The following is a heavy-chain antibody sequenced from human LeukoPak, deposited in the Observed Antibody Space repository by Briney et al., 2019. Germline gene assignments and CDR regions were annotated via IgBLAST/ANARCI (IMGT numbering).Heavy chain of an antibody. J-gene: IGHJ4*02. CDR3: ARLPMTTVTTHLDY. V-gene: IGHV3-9*01. Sequence: GGSLRLSCAASGFTFDDYAMHWVRQAPGKGLEWVSGISWNSGSIGYADSVKGRFTISRDNAKNSLYLQMNSLRAEDTAVYYCARLPMTTVTTHLDYWGQGTLVTVSS. D-gene: IGHD4-11*01. CDR2: ISWNSGSI. CDR1: GFTFDDYA.